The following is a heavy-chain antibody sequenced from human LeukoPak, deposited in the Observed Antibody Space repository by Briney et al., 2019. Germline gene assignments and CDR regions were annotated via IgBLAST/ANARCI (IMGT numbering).Heavy chain of an antibody. D-gene: IGHD4-17*01. CDR2: IYTSGST. Sequence: KPSETLSLTCSVSGGSISSGSYYWSWIRQPAGKGLEWIGRIYTSGSTNYNPSLKSRVTISVDTSKNQFSLKLSSVTAADTAVYYCATPSEDGDYFDYWGQGTLVTVSS. J-gene: IGHJ4*02. CDR1: GGSISSGSYY. V-gene: IGHV4-61*02. CDR3: ATPSEDGDYFDY.